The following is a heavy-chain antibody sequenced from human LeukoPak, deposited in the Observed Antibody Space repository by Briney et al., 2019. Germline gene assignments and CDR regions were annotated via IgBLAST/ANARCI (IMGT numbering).Heavy chain of an antibody. CDR3: ARDVYCSGGSCYRRYNWFDP. J-gene: IGHJ5*02. V-gene: IGHV4-59*12. CDR1: GGSISSYY. CDR2: IYYSGST. D-gene: IGHD2-15*01. Sequence: SETLSLTCTVSGGSISSYYWSWLRQPPGKGLEWIGYIYYSGSTNYNPSLKSRVTISVDTSKNQFSLKLSSVTAADTAVYYCARDVYCSGGSCYRRYNWFDPWGQGTLVTVSS.